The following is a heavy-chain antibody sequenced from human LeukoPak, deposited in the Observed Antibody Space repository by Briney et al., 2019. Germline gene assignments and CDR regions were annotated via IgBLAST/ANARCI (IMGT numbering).Heavy chain of an antibody. CDR3: AADGYSYGSGWELLGNYYMDV. J-gene: IGHJ6*03. CDR1: GFTFSSYA. D-gene: IGHD5-18*01. CDR2: ISGSGGST. Sequence: GGSLRLSCAASGFTFSSYAMSWVRQAPGKGLEWVSAISGSGGSTYYADSVKGRFTISRDNSKNTLYLQMNSLRAEDTAVYYCAADGYSYGSGWELLGNYYMDVWGKGTTVTVSS. V-gene: IGHV3-23*01.